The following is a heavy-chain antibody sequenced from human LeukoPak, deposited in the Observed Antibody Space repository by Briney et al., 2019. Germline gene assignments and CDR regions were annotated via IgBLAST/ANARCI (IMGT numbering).Heavy chain of an antibody. V-gene: IGHV3-66*01. CDR3: ARTIRPGYCSSSRCYSPANDAFDI. CDR2: IYSGGST. J-gene: IGHJ3*02. CDR1: GFTFSSYA. D-gene: IGHD2-2*01. Sequence: PGGSLRLSCAASGFTFSSYAMHWVRQAPGKGLEWVSVIYSGGSTYYADSVKGRFTISRDNSKNTLYLQMNSLRAEDTAVYYCARTIRPGYCSSSRCYSPANDAFDIWGQGTMVTVSS.